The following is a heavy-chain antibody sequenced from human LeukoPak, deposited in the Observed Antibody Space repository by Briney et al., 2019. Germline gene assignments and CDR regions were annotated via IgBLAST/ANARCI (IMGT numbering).Heavy chain of an antibody. CDR1: GYTFTGYY. CDR3: ARDWYYYDSSGAYGMDV. D-gene: IGHD3-22*01. CDR2: INPSGGST. J-gene: IGHJ6*02. Sequence: ASVKVSCKASGYTFTGYYMHWVRQAPGQGLEWMGIINPSGGSTSYAQKFQGRVTMTRDTSTSTVYMELSSLRSEDTAVYYCARDWYYYDSSGAYGMDVWGQGTTVTVSS. V-gene: IGHV1-46*01.